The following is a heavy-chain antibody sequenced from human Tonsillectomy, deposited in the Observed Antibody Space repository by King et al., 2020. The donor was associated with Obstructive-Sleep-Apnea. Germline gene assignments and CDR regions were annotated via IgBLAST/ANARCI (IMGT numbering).Heavy chain of an antibody. Sequence: VQLVESGGGLVQPGGSLRLSCSVSEVTGRSKYMSWVRQAPGKGLEGVSLIYSGGTTYYAASVKARFTMSVDNSENTVYLQMNSVRAEDTAVYYCARGGGGLIIADAFDVWGQGTMVIVSS. CDR1: EVTGRSKY. J-gene: IGHJ3*01. CDR3: ARGGGGLIIADAFDV. V-gene: IGHV3-66*01. D-gene: IGHD2-8*01. CDR2: IYSGGTT.